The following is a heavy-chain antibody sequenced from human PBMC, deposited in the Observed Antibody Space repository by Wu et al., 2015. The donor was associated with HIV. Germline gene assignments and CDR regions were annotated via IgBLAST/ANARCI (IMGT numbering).Heavy chain of an antibody. CDR3: ARVRGYCSGGSCYFDY. CDR1: GYTFTGYY. D-gene: IGHD2-15*01. CDR2: INPNSGGT. V-gene: IGHV1-2*02. J-gene: IGHJ4*02. Sequence: QVQLVQSGAEVKKPGASVKASCKASGYTFTGYYMHWVRQAPGQGLEWMGWINPNSGGTNYAQKFQGRVTMTRDTSISTAYMELSRLRSDDTAVYYCARVRGYCSGGSCYFDYVGPRERWSPSPQ.